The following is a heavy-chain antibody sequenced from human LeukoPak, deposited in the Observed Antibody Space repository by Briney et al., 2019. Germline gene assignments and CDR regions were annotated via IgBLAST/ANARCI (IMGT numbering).Heavy chain of an antibody. J-gene: IGHJ5*02. V-gene: IGHV4-38-2*01. Sequence: SETLSLTCAVSGYSISSGYYWGWIRQPPGKGLEWIGSIYHSGSTYYNPSLKSRVTISVDTSKNQFSLKLSSVTAADTAVYYCASQRGDFCSGYSYNWFDPWGQGTLVTVSS. CDR3: ASQRGDFCSGYSYNWFDP. CDR2: IYHSGST. CDR1: GYSISSGYY. D-gene: IGHD3-3*01.